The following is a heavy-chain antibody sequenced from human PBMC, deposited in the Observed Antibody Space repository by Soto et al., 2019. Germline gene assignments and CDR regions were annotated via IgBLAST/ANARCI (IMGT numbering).Heavy chain of an antibody. Sequence: QVQLVESGGGVVQPERSLRLSCAASGFTFTTYAMHWARQAPGKGLEWVAVIWYDGSNKYYGDSVKGRFTISRDNSKNTLYLQMNSLRGEDTAVYYCVRDQGPYGAYGLVEYWGQGTLVTVSS. V-gene: IGHV3-33*01. CDR1: GFTFTTYA. J-gene: IGHJ4*02. CDR3: VRDQGPYGAYGLVEY. CDR2: IWYDGSNK. D-gene: IGHD4-17*01.